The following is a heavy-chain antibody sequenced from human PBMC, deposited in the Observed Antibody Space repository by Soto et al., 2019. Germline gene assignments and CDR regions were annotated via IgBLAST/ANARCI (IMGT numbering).Heavy chain of an antibody. CDR1: GFTFSTYS. Sequence: EVQLVESGGGLVQPGGSLRLSCVASGFTFSTYSMNWVRQAPGKGLEWVSYITSSSSTKHYADSVKGRFTISRDNAKNSLYLQMNSVRAEDTAIYYCTRDPHALDFWGQGILVTVSS. V-gene: IGHV3-48*01. CDR3: TRDPHALDF. J-gene: IGHJ4*02. CDR2: ITSSSSTK.